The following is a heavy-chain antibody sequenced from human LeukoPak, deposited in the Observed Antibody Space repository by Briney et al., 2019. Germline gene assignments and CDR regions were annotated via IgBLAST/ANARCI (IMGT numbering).Heavy chain of an antibody. Sequence: PSETLSLTCAVSGDSISSGGYSWTWIRQPPGKGLECIGRIYTSGSTNYNPSLKSRVTISVDTSKNQFSLKLSSVTAADTAVYYCATMYGGYFDYWGQGTLVTVSS. CDR3: ATMYGGYFDY. CDR1: GDSISSGGYS. J-gene: IGHJ4*02. V-gene: IGHV4-61*02. D-gene: IGHD4/OR15-4a*01. CDR2: IYTSGST.